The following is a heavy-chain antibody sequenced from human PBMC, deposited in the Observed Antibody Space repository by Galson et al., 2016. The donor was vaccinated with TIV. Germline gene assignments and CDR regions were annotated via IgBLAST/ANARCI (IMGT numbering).Heavy chain of an antibody. CDR3: AIVRFGELLPFDW. J-gene: IGHJ4*02. CDR2: INPNNDDT. V-gene: IGHV1-2*06. Sequence: SVKVSCKASGYIFTDYYMHWLRQAPGQRPEWMGRINPNNDDTDYVQKFQGRVTMTRDTSISTACLELRRLRSDDTAVDYCAIVRFGELLPFDWWGQGTLVTVSS. D-gene: IGHD3-10*01. CDR1: GYIFTDYY.